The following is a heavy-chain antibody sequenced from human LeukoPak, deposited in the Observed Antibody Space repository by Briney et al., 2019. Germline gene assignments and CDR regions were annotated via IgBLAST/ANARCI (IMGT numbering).Heavy chain of an antibody. Sequence: PSETLSLTCTVSGGSISSYNWSCIRQPAGKGLEWIGHIYTSGNTNYNPSLKSRVSMSLDRSKNQFSLKVSSVTAADTAVYYCARGIGAVGILYYFDYWGQGTLVSVSS. CDR1: GGSISSYN. CDR2: IYTSGNT. CDR3: ARGIGAVGILYYFDY. J-gene: IGHJ4*02. V-gene: IGHV4-4*07. D-gene: IGHD6-13*01.